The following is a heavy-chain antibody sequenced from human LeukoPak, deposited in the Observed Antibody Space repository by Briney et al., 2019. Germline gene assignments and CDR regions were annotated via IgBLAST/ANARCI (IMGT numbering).Heavy chain of an antibody. D-gene: IGHD5-24*01. CDR2: INHSGST. Sequence: PSETLSLTCAVYGGSFSGYYWSWIRQPPGKGLEWIGEINHSGSTNYNPSLKSRVTISVDTSKNQFSLKLSSVTAADTAVYYCAREMATLYYFDCWGQGTLVTVSS. J-gene: IGHJ4*02. CDR3: AREMATLYYFDC. V-gene: IGHV4-34*01. CDR1: GGSFSGYY.